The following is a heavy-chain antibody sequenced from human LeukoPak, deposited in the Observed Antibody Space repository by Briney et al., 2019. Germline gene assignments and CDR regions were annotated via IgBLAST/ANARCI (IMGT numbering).Heavy chain of an antibody. CDR1: GFTFSSYS. V-gene: IGHV3-21*01. Sequence: GGSLRLSCAASGFTFSSYSMNWVRQAPGKGLEWVSSISSSSSYIYYADSVKGRFTISRDNAKNSLYLQMNSLRAEDTAVYYCARDQGAYCSGGSGYSGSSFDYWGQGTLVTVSS. J-gene: IGHJ4*02. CDR2: ISSSSSYI. CDR3: ARDQGAYCSGGSGYSGSSFDY. D-gene: IGHD2-15*01.